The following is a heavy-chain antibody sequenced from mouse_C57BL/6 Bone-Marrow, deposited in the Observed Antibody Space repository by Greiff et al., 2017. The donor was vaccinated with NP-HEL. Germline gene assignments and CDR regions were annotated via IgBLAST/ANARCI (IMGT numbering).Heavy chain of an antibody. D-gene: IGHD1-1*01. V-gene: IGHV1-26*01. Sequence: EVQLQQSGPELVKPGASVKISCKASGYTFTDYYMNWVKQSHGKSLEWIGDINPNNGGTSYNQKFKGKATLTVDKSSSTAYMELRSLTSEDSAVYYCARGRGGGGSSFYFDYWGQGTTLTVSS. J-gene: IGHJ2*01. CDR3: ARGRGGGGSSFYFDY. CDR1: GYTFTDYY. CDR2: INPNNGGT.